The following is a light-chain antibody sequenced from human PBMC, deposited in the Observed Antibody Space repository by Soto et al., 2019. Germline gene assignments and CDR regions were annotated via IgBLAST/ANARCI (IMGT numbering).Light chain of an antibody. V-gene: IGLV2-14*01. CDR2: EVS. Sequence: QSALTQPASVSGSPGQSITISCTGTTSDVGGYKYVSWYQQHPGKAPKLLIYEVSNRPSGVSNRFSGSKSGNTASLTISGLQAEDEADYYCSSYTSSSPYVFGTGTKVTV. CDR1: TSDVGGYKY. J-gene: IGLJ1*01. CDR3: SSYTSSSPYV.